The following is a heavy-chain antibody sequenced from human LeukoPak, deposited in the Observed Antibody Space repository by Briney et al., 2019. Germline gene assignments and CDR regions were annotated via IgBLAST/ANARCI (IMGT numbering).Heavy chain of an antibody. V-gene: IGHV5-51*01. Sequence: SGESLKISCKGSGYSFTSYWIGWVRQMPGKGLEWMGIIYPGDSDTRYSPSFQGQVTISADKSISTAYLQWSSLKASDTAMYYCARQSYYDSSGYNRDYYYGMDVWGQGTTVTVSS. J-gene: IGHJ6*02. D-gene: IGHD3-22*01. CDR1: GYSFTSYW. CDR2: IYPGDSDT. CDR3: ARQSYYDSSGYNRDYYYGMDV.